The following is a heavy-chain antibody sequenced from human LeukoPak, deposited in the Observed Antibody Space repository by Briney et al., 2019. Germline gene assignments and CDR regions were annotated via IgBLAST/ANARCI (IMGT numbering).Heavy chain of an antibody. V-gene: IGHV1-8*03. CDR3: ARGRREQLVRPSYYYYYMDV. J-gene: IGHJ6*03. Sequence: ASVKVSCKASGYTFTSYDINWVRQATGQGLEWMGWMNPNSGNTGYAQKFQGRVTITRNTSISTAYMELSSLRSEDTAVYYCARGRREQLVRPSYYYYYMDVWGKGTTVTVSS. D-gene: IGHD6-6*01. CDR2: MNPNSGNT. CDR1: GYTFTSYD.